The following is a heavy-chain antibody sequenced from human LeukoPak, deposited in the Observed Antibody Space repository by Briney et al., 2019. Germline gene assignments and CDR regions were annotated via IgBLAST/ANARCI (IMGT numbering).Heavy chain of an antibody. V-gene: IGHV1-8*01. CDR1: VYTLTRYY. D-gene: IGHD3-22*01. Sequence: SVTVSRKPCVYTLTRYYIHWLRQAAGQGVAWMGWMNPNSGNTGYAQKFQGRVTMTRNTSISTAYMELSSLRSEDTAVYYCARGLRDSSGRAYFQDRGQGTLVTVSS. J-gene: IGHJ1*01. CDR2: MNPNSGNT. CDR3: ARGLRDSSGRAYFQD.